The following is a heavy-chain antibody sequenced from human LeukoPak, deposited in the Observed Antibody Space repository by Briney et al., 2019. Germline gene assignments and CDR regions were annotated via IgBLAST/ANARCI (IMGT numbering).Heavy chain of an antibody. V-gene: IGHV3-30*02. J-gene: IGHJ6*03. CDR3: ARGMKGDTAMVRPYYYYYYMDV. CDR1: GFTFSSFG. Sequence: GGSLRLSCAASGFTFSSFGMHWVRQAPGKGLEWVAFIGYDGSNKYYADSVKGRFTISRDNSKNTLYLQMNSLRAEDTAVYYCARGMKGDTAMVRPYYYYYYMDVWGKGTTVTVSS. D-gene: IGHD5-18*01. CDR2: IGYDGSNK.